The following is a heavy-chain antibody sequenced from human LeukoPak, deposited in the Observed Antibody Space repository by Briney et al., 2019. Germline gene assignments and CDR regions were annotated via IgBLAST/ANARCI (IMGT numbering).Heavy chain of an antibody. D-gene: IGHD6-13*01. CDR1: GFTVGSNY. Sequence: GGSLRLSCAASGFTVGSNYMNWVRQAPGKGLEWVSILFGSGRTYYADSVKGRFTISRDNSKNTLFLQMNNLRTEDTAIYYCVRVRSSSWYFDLWGQGTLVTVSS. CDR3: VRVRSSSWYFDL. J-gene: IGHJ4*02. V-gene: IGHV3-66*02. CDR2: LFGSGRT.